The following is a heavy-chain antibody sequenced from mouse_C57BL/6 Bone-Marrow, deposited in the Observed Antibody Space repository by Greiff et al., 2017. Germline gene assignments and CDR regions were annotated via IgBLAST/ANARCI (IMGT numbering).Heavy chain of an antibody. CDR1: GYTFTSYW. Sequence: QVQLQQPGAELVRPGSSVKLSCKASGYTFTSYWMDWVKQRPGQGLEWIGNIYPSDSETHYNPKFKDKATLTVDKSSSTAYMQLSSLTSEDSAVYYCANGGYYAMDYWGQGTSVTVSS. J-gene: IGHJ4*01. CDR3: ANGGYYAMDY. V-gene: IGHV1-61*01. CDR2: IYPSDSET.